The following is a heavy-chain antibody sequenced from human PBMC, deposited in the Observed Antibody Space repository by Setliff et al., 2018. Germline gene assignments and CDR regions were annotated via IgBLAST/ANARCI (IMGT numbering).Heavy chain of an antibody. CDR1: GYSISSGFS. CDR2: ILFSGDT. V-gene: IGHV4-38-2*02. CDR3: ARERYFDWFFED. J-gene: IGHJ4*02. Sequence: PSETLSLTCAVSGYSISSGFSWVWIRQSPGKGLEWIGRILFSGDTYYNPSLNSRVTISADTSKNQFSLNLSSVTAADTAVYYCARERYFDWFFEDWGQGTLVTVSS. D-gene: IGHD3-9*01.